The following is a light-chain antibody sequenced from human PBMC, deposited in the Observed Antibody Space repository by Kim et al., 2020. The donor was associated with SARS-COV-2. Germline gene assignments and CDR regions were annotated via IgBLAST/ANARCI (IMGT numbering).Light chain of an antibody. Sequence: SPGERATLSCRASQSVRSSYLAWDQQKPGQAPRLLIYGASSRATGIPDRFSGSGSGTDFTLTISRLEPEDFAVYYCQQYGSSLITFGQGTRLEIK. CDR2: GAS. J-gene: IGKJ5*01. CDR1: QSVRSSY. CDR3: QQYGSSLIT. V-gene: IGKV3-20*01.